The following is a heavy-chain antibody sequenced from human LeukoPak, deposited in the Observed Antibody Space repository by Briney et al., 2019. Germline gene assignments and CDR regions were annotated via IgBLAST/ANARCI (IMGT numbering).Heavy chain of an antibody. Sequence: GGSQRLSCAASGFTFSRYWMGWARQAPGKGLEWVATIKGDGGEKYYVDSVKGRFTISRDNAKNSLFLQMNSLRAEGTAVYYCAVHNGDYWGQGTLVTVSP. V-gene: IGHV3-7*05. J-gene: IGHJ4*02. CDR2: IKGDGGEK. CDR3: AVHNGDY. D-gene: IGHD2-8*01. CDR1: GFTFSRYW.